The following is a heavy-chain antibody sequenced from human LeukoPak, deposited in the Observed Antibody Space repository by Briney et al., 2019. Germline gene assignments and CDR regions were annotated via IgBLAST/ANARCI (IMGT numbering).Heavy chain of an antibody. V-gene: IGHV3-30*03. Sequence: GGSLRLSCAASGFTFRSYDMHWVRQAPGKGLEWVTIISYDGSNKYYADSVKGRFTISRDNSKNTLYLQMNSLRVEDTAVYYCAREYYYDSSGYLFDYWGQGTLVTVSS. D-gene: IGHD3-22*01. CDR2: ISYDGSNK. CDR1: GFTFRSYD. CDR3: AREYYYDSSGYLFDY. J-gene: IGHJ4*02.